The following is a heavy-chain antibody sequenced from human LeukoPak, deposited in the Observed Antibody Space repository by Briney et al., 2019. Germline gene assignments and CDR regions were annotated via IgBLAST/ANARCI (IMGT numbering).Heavy chain of an antibody. D-gene: IGHD2-15*01. J-gene: IGHJ4*02. CDR1: GGSISSSSYY. CDR2: IYYSGST. Sequence: SETLSLTCTVSGGSISSSSYYWGWIRQPPGKGLEWIGSIYYSGSTYYNPSLKSRVTISVDTSKNQFSLKLSSVTAADTAVYYCARDLLYCSGGSCFLWGQGTLVTVSS. V-gene: IGHV4-39*07. CDR3: ARDLLYCSGGSCFL.